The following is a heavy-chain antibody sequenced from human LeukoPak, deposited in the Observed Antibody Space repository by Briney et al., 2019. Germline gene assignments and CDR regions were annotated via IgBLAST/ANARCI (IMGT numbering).Heavy chain of an antibody. V-gene: IGHV3-66*02. CDR3: ARAEDIGYCSGGSCYPQYYFDY. CDR1: GFTVSSNY. D-gene: IGHD2-15*01. CDR2: IYSGGST. J-gene: IGHJ4*02. Sequence: GGSLRLSCAASGFTVSSNYMSWVRQAPGKGLEWVSVIYSGGSTYYADSVKGRFTISRDNSKNTLYLQMDSLGAEDTAVYYCARAEDIGYCSGGSCYPQYYFDYWGQGTLVTVSS.